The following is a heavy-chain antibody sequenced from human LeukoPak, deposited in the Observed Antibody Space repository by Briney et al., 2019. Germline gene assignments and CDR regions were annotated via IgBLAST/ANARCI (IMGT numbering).Heavy chain of an antibody. J-gene: IGHJ3*02. Sequence: ETLSLTCTVSGGSISSGDYYWSWVRQAPGKGLEWVSVIYSGGSTYYADSVKGRFTISRDNSKNTLYLQMNSLRAEDTAVYYCARGIGAFDIWGQGTMVTVSS. D-gene: IGHD2-15*01. V-gene: IGHV3-53*01. CDR1: GGSISSGDYY. CDR3: ARGIGAFDI. CDR2: IYSGGST.